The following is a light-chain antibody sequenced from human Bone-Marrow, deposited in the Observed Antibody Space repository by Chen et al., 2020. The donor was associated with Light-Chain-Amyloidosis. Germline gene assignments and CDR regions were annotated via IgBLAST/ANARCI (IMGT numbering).Light chain of an antibody. V-gene: IGLV3-25*03. CDR3: QSADSSGTYEVI. CDR1: DLPTKY. Sequence: SYALTQQPSVSVSPGQTARITCSGDDLPTKYAYWYQQKPAQAPVLVSHRDTDRPPGIAGRFSGSSSGTTATLTSSGVQAEDEADYHCQSADSSGTYEVIFGGGTKLTVL. CDR2: RDT. J-gene: IGLJ2*01.